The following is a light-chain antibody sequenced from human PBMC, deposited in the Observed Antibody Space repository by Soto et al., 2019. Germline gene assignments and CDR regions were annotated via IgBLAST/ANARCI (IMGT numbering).Light chain of an antibody. CDR3: QQSYITPYT. CDR2: AAS. J-gene: IGKJ2*01. Sequence: DIQMTQSPSSLSASVRDTVTITCRASQSISVHLNWYQQKPGEVHKLLIYAASNLHSGVQSRFSGSGSETDVAVTISSLQPEDFATYYCQQSYITPYTFGQGTRLEIK. CDR1: QSISVH. V-gene: IGKV1-39*01.